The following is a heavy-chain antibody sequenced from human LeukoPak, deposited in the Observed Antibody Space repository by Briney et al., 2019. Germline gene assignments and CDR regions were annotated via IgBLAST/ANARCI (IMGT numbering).Heavy chain of an antibody. J-gene: IGHJ4*02. D-gene: IGHD5-18*01. Sequence: GGSLRLSCAASGFTFSSYSMNWVRQAPGKGLEWVSYISSSGNTIDHADSVKGRFPISRDNAKNSLYLQMVSLRAEDTAVYYCARLRGYSYGYGDYWGQGTLVTVSS. V-gene: IGHV3-48*04. CDR3: ARLRGYSYGYGDY. CDR2: ISSSGNTI. CDR1: GFTFSSYS.